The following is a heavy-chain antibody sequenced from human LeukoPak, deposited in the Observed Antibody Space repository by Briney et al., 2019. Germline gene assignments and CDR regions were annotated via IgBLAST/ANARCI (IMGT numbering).Heavy chain of an antibody. Sequence: GGSLRVSCAASGFTFSNYCVHWVRQIPGKGLVWVSRICPDGTVTNYADSVKGRFTISRDNAKNMVFLQMNSLGADDTAVYYCVRDFRSADYWGQEILVTVSS. J-gene: IGHJ4*02. CDR3: VRDFRSADY. V-gene: IGHV3-74*01. CDR2: ICPDGTVT. CDR1: GFTFSNYC.